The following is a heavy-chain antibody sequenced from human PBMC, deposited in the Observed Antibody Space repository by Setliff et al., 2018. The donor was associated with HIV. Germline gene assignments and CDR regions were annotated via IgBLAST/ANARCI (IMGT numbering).Heavy chain of an antibody. CDR1: GGSIINNF. CDR2: VYYTGST. Sequence: SETLSLTCTVSGGSIINNFWSWIRQPPGKCLEWIGYVYYTGSTNYNPSLKSRVTISIDTSKNQFSLKLSSVTAADTAVYYCARARTPYYYDSSAYYFNYYYMDVWGKGTTVTVSS. J-gene: IGHJ6*03. CDR3: ARARTPYYYDSSAYYFNYYYMDV. D-gene: IGHD3-22*01. V-gene: IGHV4-59*08.